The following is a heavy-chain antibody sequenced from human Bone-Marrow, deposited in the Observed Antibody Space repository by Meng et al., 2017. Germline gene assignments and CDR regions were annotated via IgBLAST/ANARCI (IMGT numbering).Heavy chain of an antibody. V-gene: IGHV3-23*01. CDR3: AKGVVVAAFLTAGYFDY. CDR2: IRGSGGVT. J-gene: IGHJ4*02. CDR1: GFTFSSYA. Sequence: GSLKISCAASGFTFSSYAMSWVRQAPGQGLEWVSAIRGSGGVTFYADSVKGRFTISRDNSKNTLYLQMNSLRAEDTAIYYCAKGVVVAAFLTAGYFDYWGQGTLVTVSS. D-gene: IGHD2-15*01.